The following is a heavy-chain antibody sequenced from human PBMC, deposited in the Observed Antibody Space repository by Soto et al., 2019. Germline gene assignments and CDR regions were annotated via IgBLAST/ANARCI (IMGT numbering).Heavy chain of an antibody. Sequence: GYLRLSCAASGFTFSTYSMNWVRQAPGKGLEWVSSISSSSTYIYYADSVNGRFTISRDNAKNSLYLQMNSLRAEDTAVYYCARDRPALGYYFDYWGQGTLVTVSS. CDR3: ARDRPALGYYFDY. CDR2: ISSSSTYI. V-gene: IGHV3-21*01. J-gene: IGHJ4*02. CDR1: GFTFSTYS. D-gene: IGHD6-6*01.